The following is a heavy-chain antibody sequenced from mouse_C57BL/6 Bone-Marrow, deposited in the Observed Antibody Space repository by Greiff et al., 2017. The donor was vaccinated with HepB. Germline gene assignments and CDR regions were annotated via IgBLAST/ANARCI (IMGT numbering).Heavy chain of an antibody. Sequence: QVQLQQSGAELVKPGASVKISCKASGYAFSSYWMNWVKQRPGKGLEWIGQIYPGDGDTNYNGKFKGKATLTADKSSSTAYMQLSSLTSEDSAVYFCARFPRGYYGSSPRGEGYWGQGTTLTVSS. CDR1: GYAFSSYW. CDR2: IYPGDGDT. D-gene: IGHD1-1*01. J-gene: IGHJ2*01. CDR3: ARFPRGYYGSSPRGEGY. V-gene: IGHV1-80*01.